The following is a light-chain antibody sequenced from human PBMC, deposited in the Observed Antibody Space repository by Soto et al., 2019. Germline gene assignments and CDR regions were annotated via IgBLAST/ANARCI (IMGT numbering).Light chain of an antibody. CDR3: QQYNNYPRT. CDR2: DAS. V-gene: IGKV1-5*01. J-gene: IGKJ1*01. CDR1: QSISNW. Sequence: DIQMTQSPSTLPASVGDRVTITCRASQSISNWLAWYQQKPGKAPKFLIYDASSLESGVPSRFSGSGSGTEFTLTISNLQPDDFATYFCQQYNNYPRTFGQGTKVDIK.